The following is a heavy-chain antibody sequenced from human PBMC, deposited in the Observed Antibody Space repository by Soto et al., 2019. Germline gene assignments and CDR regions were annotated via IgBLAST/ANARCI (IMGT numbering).Heavy chain of an antibody. V-gene: IGHV3-7*01. Sequence: GGSLRLSCAASGFTFSSSWMSWVRQAPGKGLEWVANIKQDGSEKYYVDSVKGRFTISRDNAKNSLYLQMNSLRAEDTAVYYCAREMTAARPFQYYGMDVWGQGTTVTVSS. CDR2: IKQDGSEK. D-gene: IGHD6-6*01. J-gene: IGHJ6*02. CDR1: GFTFSSSW. CDR3: AREMTAARPFQYYGMDV.